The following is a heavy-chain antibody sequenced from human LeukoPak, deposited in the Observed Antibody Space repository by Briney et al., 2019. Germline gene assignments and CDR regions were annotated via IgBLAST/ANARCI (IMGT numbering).Heavy chain of an antibody. CDR3: ARAGVDIVVVPAADLKYYYYMDV. CDR1: GFTFSR. Sequence: GGSLRLSCAASGFTFSRMSWVRQAPGKGLEWVANIKQDGSEKYYVDSVKGRFTISRDNAKNSLYLQMNSLRAEDTAVYYCARAGVDIVVVPAADLKYYYYMDVWGKGTTVTVSS. D-gene: IGHD2-2*01. J-gene: IGHJ6*03. V-gene: IGHV3-7*01. CDR2: IKQDGSEK.